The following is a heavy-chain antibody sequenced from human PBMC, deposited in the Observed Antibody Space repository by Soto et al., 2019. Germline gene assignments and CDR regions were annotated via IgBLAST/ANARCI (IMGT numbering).Heavy chain of an antibody. CDR1: GFSLSTTGMR. CDR2: IDWDNDK. J-gene: IGHJ6*02. Sequence: PTLVNPTQTLTLTCTFSGFSLSTTGMRVSWIRQPPGKALEWLARIDWDNDKFYSPSLKTRLTISKDTSKNQVVLTMTNMDPVDTATFYCARSAYSSSTGGYYYGMDVWGQGATVTVS. V-gene: IGHV2-70*04. D-gene: IGHD6-6*01. CDR3: ARSAYSSSTGGYYYGMDV.